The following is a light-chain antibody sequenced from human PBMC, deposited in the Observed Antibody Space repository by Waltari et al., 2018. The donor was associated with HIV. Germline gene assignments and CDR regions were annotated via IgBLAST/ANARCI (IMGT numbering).Light chain of an antibody. CDR3: QQYNDWPPWT. CDR1: LSGSSN. V-gene: IGKV3-15*01. CDR2: GSS. J-gene: IGKJ1*01. Sequence: EIVVMQSPATLSVSPADRATLSCRASLSGSSNLAWYQQKPGQAPRLLIYGSSTRATGIPARFSGSGSGTEFTLTIGSLQSEDCAVYYCQQYNDWPPWTFGQGTKVEIK.